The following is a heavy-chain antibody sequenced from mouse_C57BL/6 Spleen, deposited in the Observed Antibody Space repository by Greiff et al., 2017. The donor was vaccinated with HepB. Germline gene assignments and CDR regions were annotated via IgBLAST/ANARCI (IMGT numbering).Heavy chain of an antibody. Sequence: VQLQQSGPELVKPGASVKIPCKASGYTFTDYNIDWVKQSPGKGLEWIGDINPNNGGTISNQKFKGKATLTVDKSSSTAYMELRSLTSEDTAVYYCASNYYGGGRFAYWGQGTLVTVSA. J-gene: IGHJ3*01. CDR3: ASNYYGGGRFAY. D-gene: IGHD1-1*01. V-gene: IGHV1-18*01. CDR2: INPNNGGT. CDR1: GYTFTDYN.